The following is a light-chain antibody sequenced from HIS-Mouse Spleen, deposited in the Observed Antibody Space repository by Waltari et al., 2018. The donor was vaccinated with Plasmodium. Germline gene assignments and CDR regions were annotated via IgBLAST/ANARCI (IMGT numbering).Light chain of an antibody. Sequence: AIRMTQSPSSLSASTGDRVTITCRASQGISSYLAWYQQKSGKAPKLLIYAASTLQSGVPSRFSGSGSGTDFTLTISCLQSEDFATYYCQQYYSYPPTLGGGTKVEIK. V-gene: IGKV1-8*01. CDR1: QGISSY. CDR2: AAS. CDR3: QQYYSYPPT. J-gene: IGKJ4*01.